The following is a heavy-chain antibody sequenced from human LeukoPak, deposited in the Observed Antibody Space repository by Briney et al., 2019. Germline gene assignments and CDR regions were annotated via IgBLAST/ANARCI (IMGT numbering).Heavy chain of an antibody. Sequence: ASVKVSCKASGYTLTSYDINWVRQATGQGLEWMGWMNPNSGNTGYAQKFQGRVTMTRNTSISTAYMELSSLRSEDTAVYYCARDSRTYGSGTYYYYYMDVWGKGTTVTISS. CDR3: ARDSRTYGSGTYYYYYMDV. CDR1: GYTLTSYD. V-gene: IGHV1-8*01. D-gene: IGHD3-10*01. J-gene: IGHJ6*03. CDR2: MNPNSGNT.